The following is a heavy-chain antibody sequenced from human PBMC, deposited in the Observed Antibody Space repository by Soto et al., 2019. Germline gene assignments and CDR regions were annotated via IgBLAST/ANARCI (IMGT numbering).Heavy chain of an antibody. CDR2: ISHLEST. V-gene: IGHV4-30-2*06. J-gene: IGHJ4*02. D-gene: IGHD5-12*01. CDR1: GASISYGGFS. CDR3: ARGGGYDSFDY. Sequence: SETLSLTCTVSGASISYGGFSWSWIRQSPGKGLEWIGYISHLESTYFHPSFKSRLTMSIDRTRNQFSLKLSAVTAADMAVYYCARGGGYDSFDYWGQGVLVTVSS.